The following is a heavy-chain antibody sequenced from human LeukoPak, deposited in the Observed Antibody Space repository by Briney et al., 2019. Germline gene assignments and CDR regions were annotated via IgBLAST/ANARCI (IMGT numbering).Heavy chain of an antibody. V-gene: IGHV1-69*04. Sequence: SVKVSCKASGYTFTYYYIHWVRQAPGQGLEWMGRIIPILDVTNYAQKFQGRVTITADQSTSTAYMELSSLRFEDTAVYYCARGGGVDILTGFQYWGQGTLVTVSS. J-gene: IGHJ4*02. CDR1: GYTFTYYY. D-gene: IGHD3-9*01. CDR2: IIPILDVT. CDR3: ARGGGVDILTGFQY.